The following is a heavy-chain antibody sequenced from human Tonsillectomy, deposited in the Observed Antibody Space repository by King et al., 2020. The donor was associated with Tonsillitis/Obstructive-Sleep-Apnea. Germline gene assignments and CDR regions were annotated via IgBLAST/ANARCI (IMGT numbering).Heavy chain of an antibody. Sequence: VQLVESGGGLVKPGGSLRLSCAASGFIFCSYSVTWVRQAPGKGLEWVSSISSSSSYIYYADSVKGRFTISRDNAKNSLYLQMNSLRAEDTAVYYCARDGMTPPDYWGQGTLVTVSS. CDR1: GFIFCSYS. D-gene: IGHD1-26*01. V-gene: IGHV3-21*01. J-gene: IGHJ4*02. CDR2: ISSSSSYI. CDR3: ARDGMTPPDY.